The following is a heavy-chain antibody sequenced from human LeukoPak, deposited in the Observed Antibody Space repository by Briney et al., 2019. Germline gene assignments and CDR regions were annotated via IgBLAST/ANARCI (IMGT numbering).Heavy chain of an antibody. CDR2: INHSGST. J-gene: IGHJ4*02. CDR3: ARGRSRYDYVWGSYRALFDY. V-gene: IGHV4-34*01. CDR1: GGSFSGYY. D-gene: IGHD3-16*02. Sequence: SETLSLTCAVYGGSFSGYYWGWIRQPPGKGLEWIGEINHSGSTNYNPSLKSRVTISVDTSKNQFSLKLSSVTAADTAVYYCARGRSRYDYVWGSYRALFDYWGQGTLVTVSS.